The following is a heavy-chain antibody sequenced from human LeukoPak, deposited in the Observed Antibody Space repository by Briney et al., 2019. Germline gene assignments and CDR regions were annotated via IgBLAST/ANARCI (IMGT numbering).Heavy chain of an antibody. J-gene: IGHJ4*02. D-gene: IGHD6-19*01. CDR1: GGSISSYY. CDR2: IYYSGRT. CDR3: ARDYGGWYYFDY. Sequence: KSSETLSLTCTVSGGSISSYYWGWIRQPPGKGLEWIGSIYYSGRTYYNPSLKSRVTMSVDTSNNQFSLQLRSVTAADTALYYCARDYGGWYYFDYWGQGTLVTVSS. V-gene: IGHV4-39*07.